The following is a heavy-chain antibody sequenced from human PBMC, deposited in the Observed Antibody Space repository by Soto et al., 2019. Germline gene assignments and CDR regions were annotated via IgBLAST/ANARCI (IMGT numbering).Heavy chain of an antibody. D-gene: IGHD2-21*01. V-gene: IGHV3-23*01. CDR2: ISGSGGST. CDR1: GFTFSSYA. CDR3: AEGLWGVEMAWVGF. J-gene: IGHJ4*02. Sequence: EVQLLESGGGLVQPGGSLRLSCAASGFTFSSYAMSWVRQAPGKGLEWVSAISGSGGSTYYADSVKGRFTISRDNSNNTLDLQMNRLGAEETAVCCCAEGLWGVEMAWVGFWGQGTLVPVLS.